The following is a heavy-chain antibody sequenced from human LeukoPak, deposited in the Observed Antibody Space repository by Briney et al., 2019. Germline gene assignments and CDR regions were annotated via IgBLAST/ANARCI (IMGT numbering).Heavy chain of an antibody. CDR2: IYYSGST. J-gene: IGHJ4*02. Sequence: SETLSLTCTVSGGSISSDWYWAWIRQPPGKGLEWIGSIYYSGSTYYNPSLKSRVTISVDTSKNQFSLKLSSVTAADTAVYYCASYYDFWSGYSGAYYFDYWGQGTLVTVSS. V-gene: IGHV4-39*07. CDR1: GGSISSDWY. CDR3: ASYYDFWSGYSGAYYFDY. D-gene: IGHD3-3*01.